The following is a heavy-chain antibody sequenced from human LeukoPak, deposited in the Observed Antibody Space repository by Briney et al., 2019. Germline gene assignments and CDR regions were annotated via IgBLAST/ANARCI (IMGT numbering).Heavy chain of an antibody. CDR3: ANLRSSSWHPVDY. D-gene: IGHD6-13*01. CDR2: ISSSSSYI. Sequence: GGSLRLSCAASGFTFSSYSMNWVRQAPGKGLEWVSSISSSSSYIYYADSVKGRFTISRDNAKNSLYLQMNSLRAEDTAVYYCANLRSSSWHPVDYWGQGTLVTVSS. J-gene: IGHJ4*02. V-gene: IGHV3-21*01. CDR1: GFTFSSYS.